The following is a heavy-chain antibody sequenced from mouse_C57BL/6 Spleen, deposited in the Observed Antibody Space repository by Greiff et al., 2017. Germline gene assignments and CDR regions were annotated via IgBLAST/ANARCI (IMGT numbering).Heavy chain of an antibody. V-gene: IGHV8-8*01. CDR3: ARIAGFTVVAPNAMDY. J-gene: IGHJ4*01. Sequence: QVTLKESGPGILQPSQTLSLTCSFSGFSLSTFGMGVGWIRQPSGKGLEWLAHIWWDDDKYYNPALKSRLTISTDTSKNQVFLRIANVDTADTATYYCARIAGFTVVAPNAMDYWGQGTSVTVSS. CDR2: IWWDDDK. CDR1: GFSLSTFGMG. D-gene: IGHD1-1*01.